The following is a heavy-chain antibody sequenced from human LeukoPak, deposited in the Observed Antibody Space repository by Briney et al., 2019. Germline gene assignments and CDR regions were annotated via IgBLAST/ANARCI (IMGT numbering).Heavy chain of an antibody. CDR3: ANRGYSYGYVRSEFDY. CDR1: GFTFGDYA. Sequence: GGSLRLSCTASGFTFGDYAMSWFRQAPGKGLEWVGFIRSKAYGGTTEYAASVKGRFTISRDDSKSIAYLQMNSLRAEDTAVYYCANRGYSYGYVRSEFDYWGQGTLVTVSS. J-gene: IGHJ4*02. V-gene: IGHV3-49*03. D-gene: IGHD5-18*01. CDR2: IRSKAYGGTT.